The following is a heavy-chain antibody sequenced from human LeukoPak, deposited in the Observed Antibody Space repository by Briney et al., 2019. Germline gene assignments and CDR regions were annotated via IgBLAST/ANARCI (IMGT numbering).Heavy chain of an antibody. CDR1: GYSFTSYW. CDR2: IYPDPSDT. Sequence: GESLKISCKGSGYSFTSYWIGWVRQMPGKGLEWMGIIYPDPSDTRYSPSFQGQVTISADKSISTAYLQWSSLKASDTAMYYCARQWRYCSGGSCYAPVMDVWGQGTTVTVCS. D-gene: IGHD2-15*01. CDR3: ARQWRYCSGGSCYAPVMDV. V-gene: IGHV5-51*01. J-gene: IGHJ6*02.